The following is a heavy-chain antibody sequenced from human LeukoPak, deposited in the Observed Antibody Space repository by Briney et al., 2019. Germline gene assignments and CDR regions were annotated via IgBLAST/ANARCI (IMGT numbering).Heavy chain of an antibody. V-gene: IGHV3-23*01. Sequence: GGTLRLSCAASGFAFSNYGMNWVRQAPGKGLEWVSGITGSGSTTYYADSVKGRFTISRDNSKNTLYLQMNSLRAEDTAIYYCAKSGLNRFDYWGQGALVTVSS. CDR2: ITGSGSTT. J-gene: IGHJ4*02. CDR1: GFAFSNYG. CDR3: AKSGLNRFDY. D-gene: IGHD2-15*01.